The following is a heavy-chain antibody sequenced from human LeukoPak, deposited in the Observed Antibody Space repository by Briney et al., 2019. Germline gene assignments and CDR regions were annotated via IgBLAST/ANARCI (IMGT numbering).Heavy chain of an antibody. D-gene: IGHD3-9*01. CDR1: GFTFDDYA. V-gene: IGHV3-9*01. CDR3: AKGTLFDWLLSSFDY. J-gene: IGHJ4*02. CDR2: ISWNSGSI. Sequence: GGSLRLSCAASGFTFDDYAMHWVRQAPGKGLEWVSGISWNSGSIGYADSVKGRFTISRDNAKNSLYLQMNSLRAEDTALYYCAKGTLFDWLLSSFDYWGQGTLVTVSS.